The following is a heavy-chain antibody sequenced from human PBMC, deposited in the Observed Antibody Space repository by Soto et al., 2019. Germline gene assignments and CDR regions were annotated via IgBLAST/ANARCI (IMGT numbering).Heavy chain of an antibody. CDR3: ARDLPETYYDILTGYYPTYYFDY. CDR2: ISSSSSYI. J-gene: IGHJ4*02. D-gene: IGHD3-9*01. CDR1: GFTFSSYS. V-gene: IGHV3-21*01. Sequence: SGGSLRFSCAASGFTFSSYSMNWVRQAPGKGLEWVSSISSSSSYIYYADSVKGRFTISRDNAKNSLYLQMNSLRAEDTAVYYCARDLPETYYDILTGYYPTYYFDYWGQGTLVTVSS.